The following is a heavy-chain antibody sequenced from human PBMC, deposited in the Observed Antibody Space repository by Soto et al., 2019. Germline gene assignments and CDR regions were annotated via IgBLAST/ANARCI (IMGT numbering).Heavy chain of an antibody. CDR1: GGTFSSYA. D-gene: IGHD3-22*01. J-gene: IGHJ4*02. CDR2: IIPIFGTA. CDR3: ARSPYYDSSGYFRPFDY. V-gene: IGHV1-69*13. Sequence: SVKVSCKASGGTFSSYAISWVRQAPGQGLEWMGGIIPIFGTANYAQKFQGRVTITADESTSTAYMELSSLRSEDTAVYYCARSPYYDSSGYFRPFDYWGQGTLVTVSS.